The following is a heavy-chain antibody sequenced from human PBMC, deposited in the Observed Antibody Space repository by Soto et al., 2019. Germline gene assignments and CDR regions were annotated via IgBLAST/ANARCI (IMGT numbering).Heavy chain of an antibody. J-gene: IGHJ5*02. CDR1: GGSVRDGSYY. Sequence: QVQLQESGPGLVKPSETLSLICTVSGGSVRDGSYYWAWLRQPPGKGLEWIGHIYHSGSTIYNPSLKGRVTISIDTSKSQFSLNLNSMTAADTAVYYCAGYNWNYYFDPWGQGTLVTVSS. V-gene: IGHV4-61*01. D-gene: IGHD1-7*01. CDR2: IYHSGST. CDR3: AGYNWNYYFDP.